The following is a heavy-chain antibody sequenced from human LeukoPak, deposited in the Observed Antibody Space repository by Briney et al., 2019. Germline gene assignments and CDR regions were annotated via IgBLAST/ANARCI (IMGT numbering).Heavy chain of an antibody. Sequence: GGSLRLSCAASGLTFSSYSMNWVRQAPGKGLWWVSSISSSSSYIYYADSVKGRFTISRDNAKNSLYLQMNSLRAEDTAVYYCARRYCGGDCYPDYWGQGTLVTVSS. CDR3: ARRYCGGDCYPDY. D-gene: IGHD2-21*02. J-gene: IGHJ4*02. CDR2: ISSSSSYI. V-gene: IGHV3-21*01. CDR1: GLTFSSYS.